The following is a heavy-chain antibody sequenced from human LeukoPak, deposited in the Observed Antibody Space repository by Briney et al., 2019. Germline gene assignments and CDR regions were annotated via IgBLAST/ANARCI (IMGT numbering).Heavy chain of an antibody. CDR2: INHSGST. Sequence: PSETLSLTCAVYGGSFSGYYWSWIRQPPGKGLEWIGEINHSGSTNYNPSLKSRVTISVDTSKNQFSLKLSSVTAADTAVYYCARLLRGVRGLSVWFGRPYYYYYMDVWGKGTTVTISS. D-gene: IGHD3-10*01. V-gene: IGHV4-34*01. J-gene: IGHJ6*03. CDR1: GGSFSGYY. CDR3: ARLLRGVRGLSVWFGRPYYYYYMDV.